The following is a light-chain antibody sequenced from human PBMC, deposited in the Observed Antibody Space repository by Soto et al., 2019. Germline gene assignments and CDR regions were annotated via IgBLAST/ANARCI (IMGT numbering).Light chain of an antibody. CDR2: RDD. Sequence: QSVLTQPPSASGTPGQRVTISCSGSSSNIGSNYVYWYQKLPGTAPKLLVYRDDPRPYGVPDRFSGSKSGTSASLAISRLRSEDEAEYFCSTWDDSLSGIIFGGGTKLTVL. V-gene: IGLV1-47*01. J-gene: IGLJ2*01. CDR1: SSNIGSNY. CDR3: STWDDSLSGII.